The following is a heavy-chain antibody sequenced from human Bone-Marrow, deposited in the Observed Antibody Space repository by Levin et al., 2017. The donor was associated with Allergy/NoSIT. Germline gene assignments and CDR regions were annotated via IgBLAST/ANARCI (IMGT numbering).Heavy chain of an antibody. CDR1: GFTFSDHW. J-gene: IGHJ4*02. CDR2: IKSDGSLT. V-gene: IGHV3-74*01. D-gene: IGHD2-21*02. CDR3: TRHCGGDCYSPSAFEY. Sequence: GGSLRLSCAASGFTFSDHWMHWVRQAPGKGLVWVSRIKSDGSLTSYADFVKGRFSISRDNAKNTLYLQMNSLSAEDTAVYFCTRHCGGDCYSPSAFEYWGQGIPVTVSS.